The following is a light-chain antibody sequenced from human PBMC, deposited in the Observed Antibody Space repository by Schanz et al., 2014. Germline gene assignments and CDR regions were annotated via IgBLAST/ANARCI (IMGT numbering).Light chain of an antibody. CDR2: GNN. CDR1: RSNIGADYD. J-gene: IGLJ1*01. V-gene: IGLV1-40*01. CDR3: SSYTSSSTYV. Sequence: QSVLTQPPSVSGAPGQRVTISCAGSRSNIGADYDVHWYQQFPGTAPKLLIYGNNNRPSGVPDRFSGSKSGTSASLAITGLQAEDEADYYCSSYTSSSTYVFGTGTKLTVL.